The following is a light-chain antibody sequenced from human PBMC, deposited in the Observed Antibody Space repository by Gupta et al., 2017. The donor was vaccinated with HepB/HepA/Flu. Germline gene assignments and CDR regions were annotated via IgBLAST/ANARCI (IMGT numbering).Light chain of an antibody. J-gene: IGLJ3*02. CDR2: GVS. Sequence: QSALTQPRSVSGSPGQAVTISCTGTSSDVGGYNYGSWYQQHPGKAPKLMIYGVSKRPSGVPDRFSGSKSGHTASLTISGLQAEDEADYYCCSYAGSFSWVFGGGTKLTVL. V-gene: IGLV2-11*01. CDR3: CSYAGSFSWV. CDR1: SSDVGGYNY.